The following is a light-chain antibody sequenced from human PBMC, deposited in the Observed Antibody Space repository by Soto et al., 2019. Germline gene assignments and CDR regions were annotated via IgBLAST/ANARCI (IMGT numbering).Light chain of an antibody. J-gene: IGKJ1*01. CDR1: QSLLHSNGYNY. Sequence: DIVMTQSPLSLPVTPGEPASISCRSSQSLLHSNGYNYLDWYLQKPGQSPQLLISLGSNRASGVPERFSGSGSGTDFILISSRGEAGDVGVYCYMQARPTPRTFGQGTKVEIK. V-gene: IGKV2-28*01. CDR3: MQARPTPRT. CDR2: LGS.